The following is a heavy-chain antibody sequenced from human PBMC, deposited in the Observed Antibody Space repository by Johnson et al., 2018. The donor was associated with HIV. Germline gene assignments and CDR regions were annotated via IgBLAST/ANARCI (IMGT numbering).Heavy chain of an antibody. D-gene: IGHD3-10*01. CDR3: ARAEIYEGRVGDFAFDI. V-gene: IGHV3-11*01. Sequence: QVQLVESGGGVVQPGGSLRLSCAASGFTFSDYYMRWIRQAPGKGLEWVSYISSSGSTIYYADPVKGRFTLPRDNAKNSLYLQMKSLRHEDTALYYCARAEIYEGRVGDFAFDIWGRGTMVTVSS. CDR2: ISSSGSTI. J-gene: IGHJ3*02. CDR1: GFTFSDYY.